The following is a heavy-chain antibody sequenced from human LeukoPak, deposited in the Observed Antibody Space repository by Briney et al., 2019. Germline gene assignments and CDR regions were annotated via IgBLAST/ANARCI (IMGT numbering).Heavy chain of an antibody. Sequence: GGSLRLSCAASGFPFSSYSMNWVRQAPGEGLEWVSYISSSRTTSYADSVKGRFTISRDNAKNSLYLQMNSLRAEDTAVYYCARSRFGESLGYFDYWGQGTLVTVSS. CDR2: ISSSRTT. CDR1: GFPFSSYS. CDR3: ARSRFGESLGYFDY. D-gene: IGHD3-10*01. J-gene: IGHJ4*02. V-gene: IGHV3-48*01.